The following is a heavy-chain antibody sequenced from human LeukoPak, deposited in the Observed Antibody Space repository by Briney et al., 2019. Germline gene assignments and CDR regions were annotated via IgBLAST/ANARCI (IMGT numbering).Heavy chain of an antibody. CDR1: GFAVSSSY. Sequence: GGSLRLSCAASGFAVSSSYISWVRQAPGKGLEWVSVMYSGGNTYYADSVKGRFTISRDKSKNTLYLQMNSLRAEDTAVYHCARVQAVFQNFDYWGQGTLVTVSS. V-gene: IGHV3-66*01. CDR3: ARVQAVFQNFDY. J-gene: IGHJ4*02. CDR2: MYSGGNT.